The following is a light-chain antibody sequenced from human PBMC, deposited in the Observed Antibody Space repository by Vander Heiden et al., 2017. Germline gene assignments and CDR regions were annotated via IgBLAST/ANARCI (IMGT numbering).Light chain of an antibody. V-gene: IGLV2-14*03. J-gene: IGLJ3*02. CDR3: SAYTSSHTLV. CDR1: SSDVGGYNY. Sequence: QSALPQPASVSGSPGQSIIISCTGTSSDVGGYNYVSWYQQRPGKAPELMIYDVSTRPSGVSNRFSGSKSGNTASLTISGLQAEDEADYYCSAYTSSHTLVFGGGTKLTVL. CDR2: DVS.